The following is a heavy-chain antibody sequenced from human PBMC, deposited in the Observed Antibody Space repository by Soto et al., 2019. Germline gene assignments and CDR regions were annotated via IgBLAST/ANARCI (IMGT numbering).Heavy chain of an antibody. Sequence: QLVESGGGLVKPGGSLRLSCTASGFIFSDFYMAWIRQAPGKGLEWVSYISSDGSATYKDSVKGRFTVSRDNAKDSLYLQMDSLRVEDTAIYYCVRDRDRRRFDPWGQGTPVTVSS. V-gene: IGHV3-11*01. CDR3: VRDRDRRRFDP. J-gene: IGHJ5*02. CDR1: GFIFSDFY. CDR2: ISSDGSAT.